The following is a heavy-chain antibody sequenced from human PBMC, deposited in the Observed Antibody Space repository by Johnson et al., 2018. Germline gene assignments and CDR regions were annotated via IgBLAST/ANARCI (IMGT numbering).Heavy chain of an antibody. Sequence: QVQLVQSGAEVKKPGSSVKVSCKASGGTFSSYAINWVRQAPGQGLEWMGGIIPIFGTANYAQKFQGRVPITADESTGTAGMELSSLSSGATAVYYCARGEGDIAMVTGDAFDFWGQGTMVTVSS. CDR2: IIPIFGTA. CDR1: GGTFSSYA. CDR3: ARGEGDIAMVTGDAFDF. D-gene: IGHD5-18*01. J-gene: IGHJ3*01. V-gene: IGHV1-69*01.